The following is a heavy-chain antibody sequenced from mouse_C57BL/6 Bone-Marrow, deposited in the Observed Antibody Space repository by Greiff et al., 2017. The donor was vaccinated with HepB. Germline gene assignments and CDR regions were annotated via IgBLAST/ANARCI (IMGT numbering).Heavy chain of an antibody. V-gene: IGHV3-8*01. CDR3: ARYGDYGSSYVWYFDV. D-gene: IGHD1-1*01. CDR1: GYSITSDY. Sequence: DVQLQESGPGLAKPSQTLSLTCSVTGYSITSDYWNWIRKFPGNKLEYMGYISYSGSTYYNPSLKSRISTTRDTSKNQYYLELNSVTTEDTATYYCARYGDYGSSYVWYFDVWGTGTTVTVSS. J-gene: IGHJ1*03. CDR2: ISYSGST.